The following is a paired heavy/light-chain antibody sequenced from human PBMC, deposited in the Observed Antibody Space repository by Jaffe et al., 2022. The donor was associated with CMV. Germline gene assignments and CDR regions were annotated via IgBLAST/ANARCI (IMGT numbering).Heavy chain of an antibody. J-gene: IGHJ3*02. CDR1: GGSISSYY. D-gene: IGHD5-18*01. V-gene: IGHV4-59*08. Sequence: QVQLQESGPGLVKPSETLSLTCTVSGGSISSYYWSWIRQPPGKGLEWIGYIYYSGSTNYNPSLKSRVTISVDTSKNQFSLKLSSVTAADTAVYYCARHCSWIQLWHDAFDIWGQGTMVTVSS. CDR3: ARHCSWIQLWHDAFDI. CDR2: IYYSGST.
Light chain of an antibody. CDR2: AAS. CDR1: QGISSY. J-gene: IGKJ1*01. CDR3: QQYYSYPPT. Sequence: AIRITQSPSSLSASTGDRVTITCRASQGISSYLAWYQQKPGKAPKLLIYAASTLQSGVPSRFSGSGSGTDFTLTISCLQSEDFATYYCQQYYSYPPTFGQGTKVEIK. V-gene: IGKV1-8*01.